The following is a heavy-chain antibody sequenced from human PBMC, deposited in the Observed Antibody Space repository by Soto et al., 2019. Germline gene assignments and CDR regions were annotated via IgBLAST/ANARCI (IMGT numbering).Heavy chain of an antibody. D-gene: IGHD2-15*01. CDR2: ISGSGGST. Sequence: EVQLLESGGGLVQPGGSLRLSCAASGFTFSSYAMSWVRQAPGKGLEWVSAISGSGGSTYYADSVKGRFTISRDNSKNTLDLQLNSLRAEDTAVYYCAKESGGIGRSFDYWGQGTLVTVSS. CDR3: AKESGGIGRSFDY. J-gene: IGHJ4*02. V-gene: IGHV3-23*01. CDR1: GFTFSSYA.